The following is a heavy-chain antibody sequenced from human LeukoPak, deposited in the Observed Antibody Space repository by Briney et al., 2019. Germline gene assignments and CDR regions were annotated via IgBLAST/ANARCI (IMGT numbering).Heavy chain of an antibody. CDR3: ATGRDYVWGSYREYYFDY. CDR2: IYHSGST. CDR1: GYSISSGYY. J-gene: IGHJ4*02. D-gene: IGHD3-16*02. V-gene: IGHV4-38-2*02. Sequence: PSETLSPTCTVSGYSISSGYYWGWIRQPPGKGLEWIGSIYHSGSTYYNPSLKSRVTISVDTSKNQFSLKLSSVTAADTAVYYCATGRDYVWGSYREYYFDYWGQGTLVTVSS.